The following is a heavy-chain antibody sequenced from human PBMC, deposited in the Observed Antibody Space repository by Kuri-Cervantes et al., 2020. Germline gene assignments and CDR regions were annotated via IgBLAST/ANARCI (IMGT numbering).Heavy chain of an antibody. CDR2: ISYDGSSK. V-gene: IGHV3-30-3*01. D-gene: IGHD3-22*01. CDR1: GFTFSSYA. CDR3: ALYDSSGYFGFAY. J-gene: IGHJ4*02. Sequence: GESLKISCAASGFTFSSYAMHWVRQAPGKGLEWVAVISYDGSSKYYADSVKGRFTISRDNSKNTLYLQMNSLRAEDTAVYYCALYDSSGYFGFAYWGQGTLVTVSS.